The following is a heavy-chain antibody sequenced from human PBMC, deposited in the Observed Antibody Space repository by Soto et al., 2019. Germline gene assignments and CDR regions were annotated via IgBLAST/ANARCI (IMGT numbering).Heavy chain of an antibody. V-gene: IGHV3-9*01. CDR2: ITWHSDGM. CDR1: GFNFNAHG. CDR3: AKEDSVFSVYMDV. J-gene: IGHJ6*03. Sequence: EVQLVESGGGLVQPGRSLRLSCIASGFNFNAHGMHWVRQAPGTGLEWVSGITWHSDGMGYADSVKGRFTISRDNAKNPLYLQINSLRVEDTALYYCAKEDSVFSVYMDVWGKGTTVPVSS. D-gene: IGHD3-10*02.